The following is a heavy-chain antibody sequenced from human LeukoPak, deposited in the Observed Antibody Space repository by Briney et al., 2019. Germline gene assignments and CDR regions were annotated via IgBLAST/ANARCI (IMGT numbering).Heavy chain of an antibody. J-gene: IGHJ4*02. D-gene: IGHD1-26*01. V-gene: IGHV4-59*01. Sequence: SETLSLTCTVSGGSISSYYWSWIRQPPGKGLEWIGYIYYRGSTNYNPSLKSRVTISVDTSKNQFSLKLSSVTAADTAVYYCARSKYSGSYKEFDYWGQGTLVTVSS. CDR3: ARSKYSGSYKEFDY. CDR2: IYYRGST. CDR1: GGSISSYY.